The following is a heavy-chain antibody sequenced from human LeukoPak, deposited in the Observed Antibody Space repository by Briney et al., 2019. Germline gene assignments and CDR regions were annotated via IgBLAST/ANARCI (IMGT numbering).Heavy chain of an antibody. J-gene: IGHJ5*02. Sequence: GGSLRLSCAASGFTFSSYSMNWVRQAPGKGLEWVSYISSSSSTIYYADSVKGRFTISRDNAKNSLYLQMNSLRAEDTAVYYCASAIVLMVYARSPWGRGTLVTVSS. D-gene: IGHD2-8*01. CDR2: ISSSSSTI. CDR1: GFTFSSYS. V-gene: IGHV3-48*01. CDR3: ASAIVLMVYARSP.